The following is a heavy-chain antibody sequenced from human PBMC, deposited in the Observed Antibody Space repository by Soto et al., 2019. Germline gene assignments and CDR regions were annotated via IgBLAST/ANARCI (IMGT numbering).Heavy chain of an antibody. CDR3: ARLGGVSKPSYYYGMDV. D-gene: IGHD3-10*01. CDR1: GSSFTSYW. J-gene: IGHJ6*02. Sequence: PGESLKISFKGSGSSFTSYWIGWVRQMPGKGLEWRGIIYPGDSDTRYSPSFQGQVTISADKSISTAYLQWSSLKASDPAMYYCARLGGVSKPSYYYGMDVWGQGTTVTVSS. V-gene: IGHV5-51*01. CDR2: IYPGDSDT.